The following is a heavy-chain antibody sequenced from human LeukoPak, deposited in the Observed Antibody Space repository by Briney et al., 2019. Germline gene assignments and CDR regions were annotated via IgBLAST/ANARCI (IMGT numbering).Heavy chain of an antibody. D-gene: IGHD6-19*01. Sequence: GGSLRLSCAASGFTFSSYWMHWVRQAPGKGLVWVSRINSDGSSTSYADSVKGRFTISRDNSKNTLYLQMNSLRAEDTAVYYCANLPLGIAVAGTGTSWGQGTLVTVSS. CDR1: GFTFSSYW. J-gene: IGHJ5*02. CDR3: ANLPLGIAVAGTGTS. CDR2: INSDGSST. V-gene: IGHV3-74*01.